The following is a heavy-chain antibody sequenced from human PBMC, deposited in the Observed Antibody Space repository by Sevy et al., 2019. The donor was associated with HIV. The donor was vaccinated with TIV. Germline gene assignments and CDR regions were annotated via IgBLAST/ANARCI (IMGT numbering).Heavy chain of an antibody. Sequence: GSLRLSCAASGFTFNIYSMSWVRQTPGKGLEWVATLSFGCGKINYADSVKGRFTMSRDDSKNAVYLQMNNLRVEDTAIYYCAREGCTKPHDYWGQGTLVTVSS. J-gene: IGHJ4*02. D-gene: IGHD2-8*01. CDR2: LSFGCGKI. CDR1: GFTFNIYS. CDR3: AREGCTKPHDY. V-gene: IGHV3-23*01.